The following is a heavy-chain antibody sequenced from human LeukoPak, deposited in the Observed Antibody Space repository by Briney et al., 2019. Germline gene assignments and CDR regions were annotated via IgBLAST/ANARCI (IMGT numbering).Heavy chain of an antibody. D-gene: IGHD3-22*01. CDR2: IYHSGST. CDR1: GGSISSSGYS. CDR3: ARENSSGWSGTIDY. J-gene: IGHJ4*02. Sequence: SQTLSLTCAVSGGSISSSGYSWSWIRQPPGKGLKWIGYIYHSGSTYYNPSLKSRVTISVDRSKNQFSLKLSSVTAADTAVYYCARENSSGWSGTIDYWGQGTLVTVSS. V-gene: IGHV4-30-2*01.